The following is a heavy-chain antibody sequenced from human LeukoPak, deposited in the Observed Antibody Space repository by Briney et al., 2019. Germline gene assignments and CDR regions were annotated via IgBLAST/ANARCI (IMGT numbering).Heavy chain of an antibody. D-gene: IGHD5-24*01. CDR3: AREGDGYPGWFDP. CDR2: IYYSGST. J-gene: IGHJ5*02. Sequence: SETLSLTCTVSGGSISSYYWSWIRQPPGKGLEWIGYIYYSGSTNYNPSLKSRVTISVDTSKNQFSLKLSSVTAADTAVYYCAREGDGYPGWFDPWGQGTLVTVSS. V-gene: IGHV4-59*01. CDR1: GGSISSYY.